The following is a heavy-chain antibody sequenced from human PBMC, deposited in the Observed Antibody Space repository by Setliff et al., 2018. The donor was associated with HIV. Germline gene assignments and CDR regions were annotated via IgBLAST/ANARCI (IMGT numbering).Heavy chain of an antibody. CDR2: IYHSGST. D-gene: IGHD6-19*01. J-gene: IGHJ3*02. Sequence: SETLSLTCAVSGSSISNGYYWGWIRQPPGKGLEWIGSIYHSGSTYYNPSLKSRVTISVDTSKNQFSLKLSSVTAADTAVYHCARRNSGWYDAFDIWGQGTMVTVSS. CDR3: ARRNSGWYDAFDI. CDR1: GSSISNGYY. V-gene: IGHV4-38-2*01.